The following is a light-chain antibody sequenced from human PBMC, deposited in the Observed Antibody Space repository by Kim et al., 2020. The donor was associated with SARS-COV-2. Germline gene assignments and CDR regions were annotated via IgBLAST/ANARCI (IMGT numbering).Light chain of an antibody. Sequence: SYELTQPPSVSVSPGQTASITCSGDKLGDKYACWYQQKPGQSPVLVIYQDSKRPSGIPERFSGSNSGNTATLTISGTHAMDEADYYCQAWHSSTYV. J-gene: IGLJ1*01. CDR2: QDS. V-gene: IGLV3-1*01. CDR1: KLGDKY. CDR3: QAWHSSTYV.